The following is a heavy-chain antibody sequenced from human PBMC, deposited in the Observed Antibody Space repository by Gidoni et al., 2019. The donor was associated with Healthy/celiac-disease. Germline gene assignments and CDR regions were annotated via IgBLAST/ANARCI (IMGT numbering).Heavy chain of an antibody. J-gene: IGHJ4*02. CDR2: IFSNDEK. D-gene: IGHD1-26*01. Sequence: QVTLKESGPVLVQPTETLTLTSTVSGFSLSNDRMGVRWIRQPPGKALEWLAHIFSNDEKSYSTSLKSRLTISKDTSKSQVVLTMTNMDPVDTATYYCARIDSGSYSSFDYWGQGTLVTVSS. CDR1: GFSLSNDRMG. V-gene: IGHV2-26*01. CDR3: ARIDSGSYSSFDY.